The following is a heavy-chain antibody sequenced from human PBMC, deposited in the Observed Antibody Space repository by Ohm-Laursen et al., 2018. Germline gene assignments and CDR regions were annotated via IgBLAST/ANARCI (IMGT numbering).Heavy chain of an antibody. CDR3: TTDLTYYDSSGYYYLIQYFDY. V-gene: IGHV3-23*01. CDR2: ISGSGGST. D-gene: IGHD3-22*01. CDR1: GFTFSSYA. Sequence: GSLRLSCTASGFTFSSYAMSWVRQAPGKGLEWVSAISGSGGSTYYADSVKGRFTISRDNSKNTLYLQMNSLKTEDTAVYYCTTDLTYYDSSGYYYLIQYFDYWGQGTLVTVSS. J-gene: IGHJ4*02.